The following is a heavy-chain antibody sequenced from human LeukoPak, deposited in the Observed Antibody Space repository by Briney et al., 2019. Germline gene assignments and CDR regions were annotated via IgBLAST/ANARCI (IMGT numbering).Heavy chain of an antibody. CDR2: IYSGGST. D-gene: IGHD1-26*01. V-gene: IGHV3-66*01. J-gene: IGHJ3*02. CDR3: ARASRENAFDI. Sequence: GGSLRLSCAASGFTVSSNYMSWVRQAPGKGLEWVSVIYSGGSTYYADSVKGRFTISRDNSKNTLYLQMNSLRAEDTAVYHCARASRENAFDIWGQGTMVTVSS. CDR1: GFTVSSNY.